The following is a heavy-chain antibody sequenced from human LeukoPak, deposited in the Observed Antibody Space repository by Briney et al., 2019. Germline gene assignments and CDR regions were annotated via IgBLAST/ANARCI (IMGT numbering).Heavy chain of an antibody. D-gene: IGHD6-13*01. J-gene: IGHJ4*02. CDR1: GGSLSCYY. V-gene: IGHV4-59*01. CDR2: IYYSGTT. Sequence: SETLSLTCTVSGGSLSCYYWSWIRQPPGKGLEWVGYIYYSGTTNYNPALKSRVTISVDTSKNQFSLKLSSVTAADTAVYYCAKGVYIAAAQYGYWGQGTLVTVSS. CDR3: AKGVYIAAAQYGY.